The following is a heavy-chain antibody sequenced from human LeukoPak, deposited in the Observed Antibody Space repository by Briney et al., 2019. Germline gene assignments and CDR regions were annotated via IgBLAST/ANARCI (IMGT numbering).Heavy chain of an antibody. Sequence: GASVKVSCKVSGYTLTELSMHWVRQAPGKGLEWMGGFDPEDGETIYAQKFQGRVTMTEDTSTDTAYMKLSSLRSEDTAVYYCATSGYSSSWYSNWFDPWGQGTLVTVSS. CDR3: ATSGYSSSWYSNWFDP. V-gene: IGHV1-24*01. D-gene: IGHD6-13*01. J-gene: IGHJ5*02. CDR2: FDPEDGET. CDR1: GYTLTELS.